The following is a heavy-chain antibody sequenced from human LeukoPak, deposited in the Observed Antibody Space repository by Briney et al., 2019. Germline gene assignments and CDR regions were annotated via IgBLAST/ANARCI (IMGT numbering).Heavy chain of an antibody. Sequence: GESPKISCKGSGYSFTTYWIGWVRQMPGKGLEWMGIIYPGDSDTRYSPSFQGQVTISADKSINTAYLQWSSLKASDTAMFYCARSFRSRSYFDYWGQGTLVTVSS. V-gene: IGHV5-51*01. D-gene: IGHD1-26*01. CDR2: IYPGDSDT. CDR3: ARSFRSRSYFDY. CDR1: GYSFTTYW. J-gene: IGHJ4*02.